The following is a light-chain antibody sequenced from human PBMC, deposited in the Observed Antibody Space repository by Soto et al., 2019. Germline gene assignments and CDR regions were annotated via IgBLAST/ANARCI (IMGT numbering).Light chain of an antibody. Sequence: QSALTQHASVSGSPGQAINISCSGTSSDVGAFNYVSWYQQHPGKAPKLMTYDVSNRPSGVSNRFSGSKSGNTASLTISGLRAEDEADYYCTSYTSNNTKVFGTGTKLTVL. CDR1: SSDVGAFNY. V-gene: IGLV2-14*03. CDR2: DVS. J-gene: IGLJ1*01. CDR3: TSYTSNNTKV.